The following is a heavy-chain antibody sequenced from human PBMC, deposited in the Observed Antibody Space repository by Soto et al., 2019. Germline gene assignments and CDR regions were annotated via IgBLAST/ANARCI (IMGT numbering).Heavy chain of an antibody. CDR3: ARVWDSSGPNFDY. Sequence: PSETLSLTCTVSGGSISPYYWSWIRQPPGKGLEWVGYIYYAGTTSYNPSLKSRVTISLETSKSQFSLRLSSVTAADTAVYYCARVWDSSGPNFDYWGQGTQVTVSP. V-gene: IGHV4-59*08. D-gene: IGHD3-22*01. CDR1: GGSISPYY. CDR2: IYYAGTT. J-gene: IGHJ4*02.